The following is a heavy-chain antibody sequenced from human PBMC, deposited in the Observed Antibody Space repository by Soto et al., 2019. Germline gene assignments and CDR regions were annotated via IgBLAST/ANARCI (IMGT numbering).Heavy chain of an antibody. CDR1: GYTFTSYG. J-gene: IGHJ4*02. V-gene: IGHV1-18*04. CDR2: ISAYNGNT. Sequence: QVQLVQSGAEVKKPGASVKVSCKASGYTFTSYGISWVRQAPGQGLEWMGWISAYNGNTNYAQKLHGRVTMTTDTSTSTAYMELRSLRSDDTAVYYCARVPPRWGSSWYSDYWGQGTLVTVSS. CDR3: ARVPPRWGSSWYSDY. D-gene: IGHD6-13*01.